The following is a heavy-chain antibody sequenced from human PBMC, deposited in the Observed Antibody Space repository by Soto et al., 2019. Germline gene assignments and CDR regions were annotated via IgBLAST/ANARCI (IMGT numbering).Heavy chain of an antibody. J-gene: IGHJ3*02. CDR3: ARYNPYGELNAFDI. CDR2: INSDGSST. D-gene: IGHD1-7*01. Sequence: EVQLVESGGGLVQPGGSLRLSCAASGFTFSSYWMHWVRQAPGKGLVWVSRINSDGSSTSYADSVKGRFTISRDNAKNTLYLQMNSLRAEDTAVYYCARYNPYGELNAFDIWGQGTMVTVSS. V-gene: IGHV3-74*01. CDR1: GFTFSSYW.